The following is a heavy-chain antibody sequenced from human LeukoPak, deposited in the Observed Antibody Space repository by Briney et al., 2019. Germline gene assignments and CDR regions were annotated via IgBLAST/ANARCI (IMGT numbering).Heavy chain of an antibody. D-gene: IGHD6-19*01. CDR1: GGSISTYY. CDR2: IYNGGST. J-gene: IGHJ4*02. CDR3: ARFKRAGGWSYFDY. Sequence: SETLSLTCTVSGGSISTYYWSWIRKPPGKGLEWIGHIYNGGSTNYSPSLKSRVTISVDTSKDQFSLKLSSVTAADTAVYYCARFKRAGGWSYFDYWGQGTLVTVSS. V-gene: IGHV4-59*01.